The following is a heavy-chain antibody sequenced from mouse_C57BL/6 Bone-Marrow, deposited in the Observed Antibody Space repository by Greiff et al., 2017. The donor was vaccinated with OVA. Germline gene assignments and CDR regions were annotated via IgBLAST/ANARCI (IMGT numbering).Heavy chain of an antibody. D-gene: IGHD1-1*01. CDR1: GYTFTSYW. J-gene: IGHJ1*03. CDR2: IHPNSGST. Sequence: VQLQQSGAELVKPGASVKLSCKASGYTFTSYWMHWVKQRPGQGLEWIGMIHPNSGSTNYNEKFKSKATLTVDKSSSTAYMQLSSLTSEDSAVYYCARDSYYYGSSNWYFDVWGTGTTVTVSS. CDR3: ARDSYYYGSSNWYFDV. V-gene: IGHV1-64*01.